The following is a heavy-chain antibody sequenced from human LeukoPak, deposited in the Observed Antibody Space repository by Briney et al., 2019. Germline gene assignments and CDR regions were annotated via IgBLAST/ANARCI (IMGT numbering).Heavy chain of an antibody. Sequence: GGSLRLSCAASGFTFDDYDMHWVRQAPGKGLEWVAGISWNSGSIVYAESVKGRFTISRDNPKNSLYLQMNSLRAEDTALYYCAKDIDAAFPGPFYYWGQGTLVTVSS. CDR3: AKDIDAAFPGPFYY. J-gene: IGHJ4*02. CDR1: GFTFDDYD. CDR2: ISWNSGSI. V-gene: IGHV3-9*01.